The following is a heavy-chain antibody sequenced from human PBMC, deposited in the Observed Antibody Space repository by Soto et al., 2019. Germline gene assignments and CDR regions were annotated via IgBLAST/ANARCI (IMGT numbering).Heavy chain of an antibody. V-gene: IGHV3-48*01. CDR2: ISSSSDSI. J-gene: IGHJ4*02. CDR1: GFSFSSHS. D-gene: IGHD1-1*01. CDR3: ASWAGGNWLGPFDY. Sequence: ESGGGLVQPGGSLRLSCTVSGFSFSSHSMNWVRQAPGKGLEWVSYISSSSDSIYYADSVKGRFTISRDNAKNSLYLQVNSLTAEDTAVYYCASWAGGNWLGPFDYWGQGTLVTVSS.